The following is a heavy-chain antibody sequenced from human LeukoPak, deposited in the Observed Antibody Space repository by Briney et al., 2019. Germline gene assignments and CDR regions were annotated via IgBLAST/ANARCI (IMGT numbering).Heavy chain of an antibody. CDR3: ARGYGIVVVPAAMRTRAFDI. CDR1: GGSFSGYY. V-gene: IGHV4-34*01. CDR2: INHSGST. D-gene: IGHD2-2*01. Sequence: SETLSLTCAVYGGSFSGYYWSWIRQPPGKGLEWIGEINHSGSTNYNPSLKSRVTISVDTSKNQFSLKLSSVTAADTAVYYCARGYGIVVVPAAMRTRAFDIWGQGTMVTVSS. J-gene: IGHJ3*02.